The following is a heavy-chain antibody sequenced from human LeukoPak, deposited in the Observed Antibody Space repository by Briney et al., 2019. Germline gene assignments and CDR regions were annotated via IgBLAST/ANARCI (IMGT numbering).Heavy chain of an antibody. CDR2: ISSSSSTI. J-gene: IGHJ6*02. V-gene: IGHV3-48*02. CDR3: ARTGPTIRGLDYGMDV. CDR1: GFTLSSYS. Sequence: GGSLRLSCAASGFTLSSYSMNWVRQAPGKGLEWVSYISSSSSTIYYADSVKGRFTISRDNAKNSLYLQMNSLRDEDTAVFYCARTGPTIRGLDYGMDVWGQGTTVTVS. D-gene: IGHD3-9*01.